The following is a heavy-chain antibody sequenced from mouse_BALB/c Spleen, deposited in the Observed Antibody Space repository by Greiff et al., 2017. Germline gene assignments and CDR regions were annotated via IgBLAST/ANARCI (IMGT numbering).Heavy chain of an antibody. CDR1: GFTFSSYG. V-gene: IGHV5-6*01. CDR3: ARDRYDDGFDY. J-gene: IGHJ2*01. Sequence: EVHLVESGGDLVKPGGSLKLSCAASGFTFSSYGMSWVRQTPDKRLEWVATISSGGSYTYYPDSVKGRFTISRDNAKNTLYLQMSSLKSEDTAMYYCARDRYDDGFDYWGQGTTLTVSS. CDR2: ISSGGSYT. D-gene: IGHD2-14*01.